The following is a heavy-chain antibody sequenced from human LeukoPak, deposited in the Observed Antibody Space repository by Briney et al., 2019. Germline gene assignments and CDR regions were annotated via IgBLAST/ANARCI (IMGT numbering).Heavy chain of an antibody. V-gene: IGHV3-23*01. CDR1: GFPFTVYP. J-gene: IGHJ4*02. D-gene: IGHD3-22*01. CDR2: ISGSGDST. Sequence: GGSLRLSCAASGFPFTVYPTHWVRQAPGKGLEWVSAISGSGDSTFYADSVKGRFTISRDNSKNTLYLQMNSLRAEDTAVYYCARHTGSGYYYGNWGQGTLVTVSS. CDR3: ARHTGSGYYYGN.